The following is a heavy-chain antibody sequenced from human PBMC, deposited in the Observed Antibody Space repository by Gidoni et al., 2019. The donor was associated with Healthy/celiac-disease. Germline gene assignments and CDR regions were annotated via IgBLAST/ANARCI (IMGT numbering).Heavy chain of an antibody. Sequence: EVQMLESGGGLIQPGGSLRLSCAASGFTFSSYAMSWVRQAPGKGLEWVSAISGSGGSTYYADSVKGRFTISRDNSKNTLYRQMNSRRAEDTAVYYCAKDWDNSLITMVGDIWGQGTMVTVSS. D-gene: IGHD3-10*01. V-gene: IGHV3-23*01. CDR1: GFTFSSYA. CDR3: AKDWDNSLITMVGDI. CDR2: ISGSGGST. J-gene: IGHJ3*02.